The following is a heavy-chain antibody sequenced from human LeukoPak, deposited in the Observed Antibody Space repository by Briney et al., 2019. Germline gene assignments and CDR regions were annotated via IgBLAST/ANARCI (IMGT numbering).Heavy chain of an antibody. J-gene: IGHJ6*02. CDR2: ISSSSSYI. Sequence: GGSLRLSCAASGFTFSSYSMNWVRQAPGKGLEWVSSISSSSSYIYYADSVKGRFTISRDNAKNSLYLQMNSLRAEDTAVYYCARDPDFWSGYYLPRGYYYGMDVWGQGTTVTVSS. D-gene: IGHD3-3*01. CDR3: ARDPDFWSGYYLPRGYYYGMDV. CDR1: GFTFSSYS. V-gene: IGHV3-21*01.